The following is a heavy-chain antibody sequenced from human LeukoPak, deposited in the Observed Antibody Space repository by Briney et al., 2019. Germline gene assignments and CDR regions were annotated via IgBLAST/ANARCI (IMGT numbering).Heavy chain of an antibody. D-gene: IGHD3-10*01. CDR3: AREGGGLMVRGVASDAFDI. Sequence: GGSLRLSCAASGFTLSSNYMSWVRQAPGKGLEWVSVIYSGGSTYYADSVKGRFTISRDNSKNTLYLQMNSLRAEDRAVYYCAREGGGLMVRGVASDAFDIWGQGTMVTVSS. CDR2: IYSGGST. V-gene: IGHV3-53*01. CDR1: GFTLSSNY. J-gene: IGHJ3*02.